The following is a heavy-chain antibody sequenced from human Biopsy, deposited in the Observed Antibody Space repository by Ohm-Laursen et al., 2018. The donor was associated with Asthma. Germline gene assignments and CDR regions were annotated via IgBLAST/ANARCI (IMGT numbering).Heavy chain of an antibody. D-gene: IGHD4-17*01. V-gene: IGHV1-24*01. CDR1: GYSLTDLS. CDR2: HDHEEGGT. CDR3: ASDFPKDYVRYNFQF. J-gene: IGHJ4*02. Sequence: SVKVSCKISGYSLTDLSMHWVRQAPGQGLGWMGGHDHEEGGTVNARRFQGRVAMTEDTSTDTAYMELSSLSSDDTAVYYCASDFPKDYVRYNFQFWGQGTLVTVSS.